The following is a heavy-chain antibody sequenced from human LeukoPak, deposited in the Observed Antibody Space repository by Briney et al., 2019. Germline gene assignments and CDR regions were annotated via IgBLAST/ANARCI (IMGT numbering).Heavy chain of an antibody. D-gene: IGHD2-2*02. J-gene: IGHJ6*02. CDR1: GGSISSGSYY. V-gene: IGHV4-61*02. CDR3: AREYPTSSRYCSSTSCYNYYYYGMDV. CDR2: IYTSGST. Sequence: PSETLSLTCTVSGGSISSGSYYWSWIRQPAGKGLEWIGRIYTSGSTNYNPSLKSRVTISVDTSKNQFSLKLSSVTAADTAVYYCAREYPTSSRYCSSTSCYNYYYYGMDVWGQGTTVTVSS.